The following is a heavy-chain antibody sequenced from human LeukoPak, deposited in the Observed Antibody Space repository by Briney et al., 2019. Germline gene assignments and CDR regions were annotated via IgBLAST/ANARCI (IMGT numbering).Heavy chain of an antibody. Sequence: GGSLTLSCAASGFPFTSYWMLWVRQAPGKGLEWVANIKDDGSEKHYLESLKGRFTISRDNANNSVSLHMTALRAEDTAIYYCGRIFNIWGTFRNTWGQGTQVTVSS. J-gene: IGHJ4*02. D-gene: IGHD3-16*02. CDR2: IKDDGSEK. CDR3: GRIFNIWGTFRNT. V-gene: IGHV3-7*01. CDR1: GFPFTSYW.